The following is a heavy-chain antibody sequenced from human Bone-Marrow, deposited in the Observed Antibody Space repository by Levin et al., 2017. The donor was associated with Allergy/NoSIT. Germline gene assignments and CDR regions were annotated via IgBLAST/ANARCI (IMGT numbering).Heavy chain of an antibody. J-gene: IGHJ4*02. D-gene: IGHD3-10*01. CDR2: IYSGGST. CDR1: GFTVSSNY. Sequence: GGSLRLSCAASGFTVSSNYMSWVRQAPGKGLEWVSVIYSGGSTYYADSVKGRFTISRDNSKNTLYLQMNSLRAEDTAVYYCARGGITMAFYYFDYWGQGTLVTVSS. V-gene: IGHV3-66*02. CDR3: ARGGITMAFYYFDY.